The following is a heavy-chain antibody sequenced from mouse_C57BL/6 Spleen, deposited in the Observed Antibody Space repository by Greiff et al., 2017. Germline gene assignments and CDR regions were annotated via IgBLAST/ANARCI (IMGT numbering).Heavy chain of an antibody. J-gene: IGHJ1*03. D-gene: IGHD2-4*01. CDR2: IDPSDSYT. CDR3: DSEGNYDFCWDFGV. Sequence: QVQLQQPGAELVMPGASVKLSCKASGYTFTSYWMHWVKQRPGQGLEWIGEIDPSDSYTNYNQKFKGKATLTVDESSSTAYMQLRSLTSEDSAVEYGDSEGNYDFCWDFGVWGTGTTVTVAS. CDR1: GYTFTSYW. V-gene: IGHV1-69*01.